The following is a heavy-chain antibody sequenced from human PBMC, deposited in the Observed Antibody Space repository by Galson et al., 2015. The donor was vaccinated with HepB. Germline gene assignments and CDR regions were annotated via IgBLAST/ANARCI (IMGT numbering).Heavy chain of an antibody. D-gene: IGHD6-13*01. V-gene: IGHV3-21*01. CDR2: ITSGSENI. CDR1: GFTLSYYT. Sequence: SLRLSCAGSGFTLSYYTMNWVRQAPGKGLEWVSSITSGSENIYYSASVKGRFTVSRDNAKKSLYLQMNSLRAEDTAVYYCARIASGTLAWFDPWGHGTLVTVSS. CDR3: ARIASGTLAWFDP. J-gene: IGHJ5*02.